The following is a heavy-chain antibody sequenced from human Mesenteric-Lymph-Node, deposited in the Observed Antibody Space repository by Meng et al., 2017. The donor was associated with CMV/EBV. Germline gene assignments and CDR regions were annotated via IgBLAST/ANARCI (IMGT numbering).Heavy chain of an antibody. CDR2: IKTTYNGGTT. CDR1: GFRFDDRA. D-gene: IGHD6-13*01. J-gene: IGHJ3*02. V-gene: IGHV3-49*04. Sequence: GGSLRLSCTGSGFRFDDRALNWVRQAPGKGLEWVGFIKTTYNGGTTEYAASVKGRFTISRDDSRNIAYLQMNSLKTEDTAVYCCSTVLSWGASDIWGQGTMVTVSS. CDR3: STVLSWGASDI.